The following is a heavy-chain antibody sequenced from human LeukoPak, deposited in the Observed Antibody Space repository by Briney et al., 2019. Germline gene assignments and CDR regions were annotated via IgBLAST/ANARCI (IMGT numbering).Heavy chain of an antibody. CDR3: TRPGYCTDTSCEGLDY. Sequence: ASVKISCKVSGYTLTELSMHWVRQAPGKGLEWMGGFDPEDGETIYAQKFQGRVTMTEDTSTDTAYMELSSLRSEGTAVYYCTRPGYCTDTSCEGLDYWGQGTLVTVSS. D-gene: IGHD2-8*02. V-gene: IGHV1-24*01. CDR1: GYTLTELS. CDR2: FDPEDGET. J-gene: IGHJ4*02.